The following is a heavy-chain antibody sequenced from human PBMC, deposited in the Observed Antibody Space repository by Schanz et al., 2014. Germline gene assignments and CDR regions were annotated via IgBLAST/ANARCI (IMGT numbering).Heavy chain of an antibody. CDR1: GFTVSSNY. V-gene: IGHV3-53*01. CDR3: ARDEGRDGYNLAFDV. Sequence: EVQLVESGGGLIQPGGSLRLSCAVSGFTVSSNYMSWVRQAPGKGRKWVTTVYMSAASTRYEDSVKGRFIISRDSSKNTLLLQRNSLRPEDTALYFCARDEGRDGYNLAFDVWGQGTLVTVSS. CDR2: VYMSAAST. J-gene: IGHJ3*01. D-gene: IGHD5-12*01.